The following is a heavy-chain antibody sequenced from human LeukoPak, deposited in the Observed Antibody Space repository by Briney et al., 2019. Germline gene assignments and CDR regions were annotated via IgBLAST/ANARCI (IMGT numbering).Heavy chain of an antibody. J-gene: IGHJ3*02. CDR2: INPSGGST. CDR3: ARVAFPYYDSSQGAFDM. CDR1: GYTFTSYY. Sequence: ASVKVSCKASGYTFTSYYMHWVRQAPGQGLEWMGIINPSGGSTSYAQKFQGRVTMTRDMSTSTVYMELRSLRSDDTAVYYCARVAFPYYDSSQGAFDMWGQGTMVTVSS. V-gene: IGHV1-46*01. D-gene: IGHD3-22*01.